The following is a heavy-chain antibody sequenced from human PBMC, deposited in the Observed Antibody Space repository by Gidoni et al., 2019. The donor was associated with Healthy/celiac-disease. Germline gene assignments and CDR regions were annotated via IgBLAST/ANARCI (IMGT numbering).Heavy chain of an antibody. CDR2: IKQDGSEK. V-gene: IGHV3-7*04. Sequence: EVQLVESGGGLVQPGGSLSLSCAASGFTFSTYWMRWVRQAPGKRVGWVGNIKQDGSEKYYVDSVKGRFTISRDNAKNSLYLQMNSLRAEDTAVYYCARAYYDFWSGGDGFDPWGQGTLVTVSS. CDR3: ARAYYDFWSGGDGFDP. D-gene: IGHD3-3*01. CDR1: GFTFSTYW. J-gene: IGHJ5*02.